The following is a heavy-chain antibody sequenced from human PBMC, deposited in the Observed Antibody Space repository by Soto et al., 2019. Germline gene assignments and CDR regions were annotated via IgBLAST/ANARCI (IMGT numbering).Heavy chain of an antibody. D-gene: IGHD6-13*01. Sequence: VQLVQSGAEVKKPGASVKVYCKASGYTFTTYGISGVRQAPRKGLEWMGWISPYNANTNYAHKLQGRVTMTTDTSTSTAYMELRSLRSADTAVYSCARESSSSCHDPWGQGTLVTVAS. CDR1: GYTFTTYG. J-gene: IGHJ5*02. CDR2: ISPYNANT. CDR3: ARESSSSCHDP. V-gene: IGHV1-18*01.